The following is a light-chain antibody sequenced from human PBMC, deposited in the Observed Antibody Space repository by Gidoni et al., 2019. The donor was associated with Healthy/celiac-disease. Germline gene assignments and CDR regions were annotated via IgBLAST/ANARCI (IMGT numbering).Light chain of an antibody. CDR1: QSVSSY. CDR3: QQRSNWPRT. Sequence: DIVFTQSPATLSLSPGAIPTLSSRASQSVSSYLAWYQQKPGQAPRLLIYDASNRATGNPARFSGSGSGKDFTLTISRLEPEDLAVYYCQQRSNWPRTFGQGTKLEIK. V-gene: IGKV3-11*01. CDR2: DAS. J-gene: IGKJ2*01.